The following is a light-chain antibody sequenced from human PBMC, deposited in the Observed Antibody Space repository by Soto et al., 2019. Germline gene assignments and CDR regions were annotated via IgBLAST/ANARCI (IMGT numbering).Light chain of an antibody. J-gene: IGLJ2*01. CDR2: SNN. CDR3: ASWDDRLGAVI. Sequence: ISCSGSSSNIGGTNYAYWYQQLPGAAPKLLMHSNNLRPSGVPERISGSKSGTSASLAISGLRSEDEAVYYCASWDDRLGAVIFGGGTKVTVL. V-gene: IGLV1-47*02. CDR1: SSNIGGTNY.